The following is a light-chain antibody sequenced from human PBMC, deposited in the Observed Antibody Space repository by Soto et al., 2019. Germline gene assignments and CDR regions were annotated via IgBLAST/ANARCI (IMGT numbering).Light chain of an antibody. V-gene: IGLV2-8*01. CDR1: SGDVGGYDS. CDR2: EVS. CDR3: SSYAGSNKDVL. J-gene: IGLJ2*01. Sequence: QSALTQPPSASGSPGQSVTISCSGTSGDVGGYDSVSWYQHHPGKAPKLMIYEVSKRPSGVPDRFSGSKSGNTASLTVSGLQAEDEADYYCSSYAGSNKDVLFGGGTKLTVL.